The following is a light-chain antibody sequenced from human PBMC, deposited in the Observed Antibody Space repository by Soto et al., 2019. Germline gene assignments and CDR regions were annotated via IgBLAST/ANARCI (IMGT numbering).Light chain of an antibody. CDR3: SSYSDTNTLEV. CDR1: SSDVGGYNY. V-gene: IGLV2-14*01. J-gene: IGLJ1*01. CDR2: EVS. Sequence: QSVLAQPASVSGSPGQSITISCTGTSSDVGGYNYVSWFQQHPGKAPKLMIYEVSNRPSGVSNRFSGSKSGNTASLTISGLQAEDEADYYCSSYSDTNTLEVFGTGTKATVL.